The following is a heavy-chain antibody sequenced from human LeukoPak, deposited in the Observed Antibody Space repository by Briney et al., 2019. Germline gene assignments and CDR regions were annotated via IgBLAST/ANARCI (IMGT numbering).Heavy chain of an antibody. CDR3: ARGGYYGSGSYFRVDY. J-gene: IGHJ4*02. CDR2: ISSSGSTI. Sequence: GGPLRLSCAASGFTFSDYYMSWIRQAPGKGLEWISYISSSGSTIYYADSVKGRFTISRDNAKNSLYLQMNSLRAEDTAVYYCARGGYYGSGSYFRVDYWGQGTLVPVSS. CDR1: GFTFSDYY. V-gene: IGHV3-11*04. D-gene: IGHD3-10*01.